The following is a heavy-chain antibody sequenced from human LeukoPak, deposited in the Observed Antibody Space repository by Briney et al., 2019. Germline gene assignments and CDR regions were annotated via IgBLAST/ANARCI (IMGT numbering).Heavy chain of an antibody. V-gene: IGHV3-21*01. CDR3: ARDEGSSMIVVYGSWVFDI. CDR1: GFTFSSYS. CDR2: MSSSSSYI. Sequence: GGSLRLSCAASGFTFSSYSMNWVRQAPGKGLEWVSSMSSSSSYIYYADSVKGRFTISRDNAKNSLYLQMNSLRAEDTAVYYCARDEGSSMIVVYGSWVFDIWGQGTMVTVSS. D-gene: IGHD3-22*01. J-gene: IGHJ3*02.